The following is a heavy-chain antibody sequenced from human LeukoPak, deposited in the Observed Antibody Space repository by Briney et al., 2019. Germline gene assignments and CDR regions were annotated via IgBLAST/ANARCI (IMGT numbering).Heavy chain of an antibody. V-gene: IGHV3-30*04. CDR1: GFTFSSYA. D-gene: IGHD3-22*01. CDR2: ISYDGSNK. CDR3: ARNRYYYDSSGYLSY. J-gene: IGHJ4*02. Sequence: PGGSLRLSCAASGFTFSSYAMHWVRQAPGKGLEWVAVISYDGSNKYYADSVKGRFTISRDNSKNTLYLQMNSLRAEDTAVYYCARNRYYYDSSGYLSYWGPGTLVIVAS.